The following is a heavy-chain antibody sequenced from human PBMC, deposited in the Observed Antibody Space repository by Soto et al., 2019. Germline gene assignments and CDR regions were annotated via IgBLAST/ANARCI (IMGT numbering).Heavy chain of an antibody. V-gene: IGHV3-9*01. J-gene: IGHJ5*02. CDR2: INWNSSTI. D-gene: IGHD1-26*01. CDR3: ARVQWELLWFDP. CDR1: GFTFDDFA. Sequence: GGSLRLSCAASGFTFDDFAMHWVRQAPGKGLQWVSGINWNSSTIYYADSVKGRFTISRDNAKNSLYLQMNSLRAEDTAVYYCARVQWELLWFDPWGQGTLVTVSS.